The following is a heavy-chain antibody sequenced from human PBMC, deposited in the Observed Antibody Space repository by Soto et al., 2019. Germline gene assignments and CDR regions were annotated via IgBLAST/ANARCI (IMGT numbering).Heavy chain of an antibody. V-gene: IGHV3-30-3*01. CDR2: ISYDGSSK. D-gene: IGHD6-25*01. CDR1: GFTFRSYA. J-gene: IGHJ5*02. Sequence: PGGSLRLSCAASGFTFRSYAMHWVRQAPGKGLEWVAVISYDGSSKYYADSVKGRFTISRDNSKNTLYLQMNSLRAEDTAVYYCARGTTRIATEFDPWGQGTLVTVSS. CDR3: ARGTTRIATEFDP.